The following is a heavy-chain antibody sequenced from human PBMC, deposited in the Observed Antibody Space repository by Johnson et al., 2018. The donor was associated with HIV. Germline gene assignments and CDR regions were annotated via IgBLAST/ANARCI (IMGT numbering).Heavy chain of an antibody. CDR3: ARDTYYYGTSGYLIRPRAFDV. J-gene: IGHJ3*01. CDR2: INWNGATP. CDR1: GFTFSSYA. D-gene: IGHD3-22*01. Sequence: VQLVESGGGLVQPGGSLRLSCAASGFTFSSYAMSWVRQAPGKGLEWVSGINWNGATPGSADSVKGRFPIPRDNAKNFLYLQMNSLRVEDTALYFCARDTYYYGTSGYLIRPRAFDVWGKGTMVTVSS. V-gene: IGHV3-20*04.